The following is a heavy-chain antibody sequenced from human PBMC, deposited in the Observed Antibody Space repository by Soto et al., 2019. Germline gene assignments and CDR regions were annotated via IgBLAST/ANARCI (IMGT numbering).Heavy chain of an antibody. CDR1: GYTFTSYG. D-gene: IGHD4-17*01. CDR2: MSPLKGRT. V-gene: IGHV1-18*04. J-gene: IGHJ1*01. CDR3: AMDYGDRPEYFKH. Sequence: QVQLVQSGPDLKRPGASMKVSCKASGYTFTSYGISWVRQAPGQGLEWMAWMSPLKGRTQYSQKAQGRVTLSTDTSSNTAYMETTTLRGDDTAVYYCAMDYGDRPEYFKHWGQGTLVTVS.